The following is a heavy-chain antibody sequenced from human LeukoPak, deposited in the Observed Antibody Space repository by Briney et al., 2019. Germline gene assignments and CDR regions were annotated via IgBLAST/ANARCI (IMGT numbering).Heavy chain of an antibody. Sequence: PGGSLRLSCAASGFTFSNYWMSWVRQVPGKGLEWVPTIKQDGSEKYRVDSVKGRFTISRDNAKNSLYLQMNSLRAEDTAVYYCAKKEVQLERRGAFDIWGQGTMVTVSS. J-gene: IGHJ3*02. CDR2: IKQDGSEK. V-gene: IGHV3-7*02. CDR3: AKKEVQLERRGAFDI. CDR1: GFTFSNYW. D-gene: IGHD1-1*01.